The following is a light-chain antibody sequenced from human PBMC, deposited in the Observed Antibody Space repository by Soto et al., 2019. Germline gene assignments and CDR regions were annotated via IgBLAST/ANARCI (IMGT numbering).Light chain of an antibody. J-gene: IGKJ1*01. CDR1: QSIASF. V-gene: IGKV1-39*01. Sequence: DLPMTQSPSSLSASIGDRVTIICRASQSIASFLNWYQQKPGKAPKLLIYAASSLQSGVPSRFSGSGSGTDFTLTISSLQPEDFATYYCQQSYSTLSWTFGQGTKVEIK. CDR2: AAS. CDR3: QQSYSTLSWT.